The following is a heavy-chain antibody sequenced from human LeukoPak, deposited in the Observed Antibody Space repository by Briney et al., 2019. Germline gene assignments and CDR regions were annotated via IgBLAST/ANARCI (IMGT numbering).Heavy chain of an antibody. D-gene: IGHD1-1*01. CDR1: GFSISTYE. CDR2: FRSSRGTI. CDR3: ARGTLLNAFDI. V-gene: IGHV3-48*03. J-gene: IGHJ3*02. Sequence: GGSLRLSCAASGFSISTYEMNWVRQAPGKGREWVSYFRSSRGTIYYADSVRGRFTVSGDSAKNSLYLQMNSLRADDTAVYYCARGTLLNAFDIWGQGTMVTVSS.